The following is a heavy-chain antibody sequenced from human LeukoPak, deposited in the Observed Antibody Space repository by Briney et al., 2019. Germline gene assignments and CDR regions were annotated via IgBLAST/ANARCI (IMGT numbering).Heavy chain of an antibody. J-gene: IGHJ4*02. CDR2: IYYSGST. D-gene: IGHD6-13*01. V-gene: IGHV4-39*07. CDR3: ARLRGSSWYASGDY. Sequence: SETLSLTCTVSGGSISSSSYYWGWIRQPPGKGLEWIGSIYYSGSTNYNPSLKSRVTISVDTSKNQFSLKLSSVTAADTAVYYCARLRGSSWYASGDYWGQGTLVTVSS. CDR1: GGSISSSSYY.